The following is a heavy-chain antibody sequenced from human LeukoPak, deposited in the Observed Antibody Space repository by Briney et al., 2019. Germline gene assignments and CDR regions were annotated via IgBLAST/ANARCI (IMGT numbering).Heavy chain of an antibody. V-gene: IGHV3-23*01. J-gene: IGHJ4*02. CDR2: ISGSGGST. CDR1: GFTFSSYG. D-gene: IGHD3-10*01. CDR3: AKTGDYGPGSYYSY. Sequence: GGSLRLSCAASGFTFSSYGMSWVRQAPGKGLEWVSAISGSGGSTYYADSVKGRFTISRDNSKNTLYLQMNSLRAEDTAVYYCAKTGDYGPGSYYSYWGQGTLVTVSS.